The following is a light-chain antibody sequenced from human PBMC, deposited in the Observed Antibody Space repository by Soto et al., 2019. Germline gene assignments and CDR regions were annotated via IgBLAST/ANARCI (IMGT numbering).Light chain of an antibody. J-gene: IGLJ2*01. CDR1: SSNIGAGCD. CDR2: GNS. V-gene: IGLV1-40*01. Sequence: QSVLTQPPSVSGAPGQRVTISCTGSSSNIGAGCDVHWYQQLPGTAPKLLIYGNSNRPSGVPDRFSGSKSGTSASLAITGLQAEDEADYYCQSYDSSLSGHVVFGGGTKVTDL. CDR3: QSYDSSLSGHVV.